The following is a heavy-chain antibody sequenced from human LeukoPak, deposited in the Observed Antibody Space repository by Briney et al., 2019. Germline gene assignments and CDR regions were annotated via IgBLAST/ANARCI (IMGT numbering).Heavy chain of an antibody. CDR2: IYHSGRT. CDR1: GGSISSGYY. Sequence: SETLSLTCTVSGGSISSGYYWGWIRQPPGKGLEWIGIIYHSGRTDYNPSLKSRVTISEDMSKNQFSLKLSSVTAADTAVYYCARAFRGIFGVFEAFDIWGQGTMVTVSS. J-gene: IGHJ3*02. V-gene: IGHV4-38-2*02. CDR3: ARAFRGIFGVFEAFDI. D-gene: IGHD3-3*01.